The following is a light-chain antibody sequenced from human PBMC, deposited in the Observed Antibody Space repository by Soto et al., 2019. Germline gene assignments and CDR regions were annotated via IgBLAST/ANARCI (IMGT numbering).Light chain of an antibody. J-gene: IGKJ1*01. CDR3: QQYNNGRT. CDR1: RANSDY. Sequence: DIQLTQSPPFLSASVGDIFTITCRASRANSDYFAWYQQKPGKAPMLLIYGASILQSGVPSRFSGSGSGTEFTLTISSLQSEDFAVYYCQQYNNGRTFGQGTKVDIK. CDR2: GAS. V-gene: IGKV1-9*01.